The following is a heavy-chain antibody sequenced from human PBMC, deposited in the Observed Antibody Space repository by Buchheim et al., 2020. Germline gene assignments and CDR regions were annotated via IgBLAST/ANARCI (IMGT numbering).Heavy chain of an antibody. Sequence: QVQLQESGPGLVKPSQTLSLTCTVPGGSISSPTHYWTWIRQLPGKGLEWMGYIYYSGTTYYSPSLKSRVTMSVDTSKNQFSLRLDSVTAADTAVYYFARDYSGTWDWGQGTL. CDR3: ARDYSGTWD. V-gene: IGHV4-31*03. CDR1: GGSISSPTHY. CDR2: IYYSGTT. J-gene: IGHJ4*02. D-gene: IGHD6-13*01.